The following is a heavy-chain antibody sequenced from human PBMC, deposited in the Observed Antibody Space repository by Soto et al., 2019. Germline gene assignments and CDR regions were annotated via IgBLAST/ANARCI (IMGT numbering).Heavy chain of an antibody. J-gene: IGHJ4*02. CDR3: VKDYSHGRFPDY. CDR1: GFAFRYST. V-gene: IGHV3-64D*06. D-gene: IGHD1-26*01. CDR2: STYTGGTP. Sequence: GGSLRLSCSASGFAFRYSTMHWVRQAPGRGLEQLGTSTYTGGTPYYADSVKGRFTISRDNSQSTLYLQMSSLRPEDTGVYFCVKDYSHGRFPDYWGQGTLVTVSS.